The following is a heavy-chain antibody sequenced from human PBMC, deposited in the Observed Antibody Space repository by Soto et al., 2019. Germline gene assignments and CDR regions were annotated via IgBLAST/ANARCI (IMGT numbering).Heavy chain of an antibody. V-gene: IGHV4-34*01. D-gene: IGHD2-15*01. J-gene: IGHJ6*03. Sequence: KTSETLSLTCAVYGGSFSGYYWSWIRQPPGKGLEWIGEINHSGSTNYNPSLKSRVTISVDTSKNQFSLKLSSVTAADTAVYYCARGPDCSGGSCYSPSYYYYYMDVWGKGTTVTVSS. CDR1: GGSFSGYY. CDR2: INHSGST. CDR3: ARGPDCSGGSCYSPSYYYYYMDV.